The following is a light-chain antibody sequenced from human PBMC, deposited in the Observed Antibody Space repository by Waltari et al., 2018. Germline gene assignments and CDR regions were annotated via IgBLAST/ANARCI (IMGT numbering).Light chain of an antibody. CDR2: DAS. Sequence: EIVMTQSPATLSLSPGERATLSCRASQSVNSRLAWYQQKPGQVPRLLIYDASRRATDIPDRFSGSGSGTEFTLTISSLEAEDVAVYFCQQESNWSYSFGQGTKVEIK. V-gene: IGKV3D-15*01. CDR3: QQESNWSYS. CDR1: QSVNSR. J-gene: IGKJ2*03.